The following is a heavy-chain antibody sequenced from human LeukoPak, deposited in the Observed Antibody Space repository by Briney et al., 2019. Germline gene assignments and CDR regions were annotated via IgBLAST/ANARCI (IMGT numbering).Heavy chain of an antibody. J-gene: IGHJ2*01. CDR3: AKDSEIAAAGSYWYFDL. D-gene: IGHD6-13*01. Sequence: GGSLRLSCAASGLTFRSYDMHWVRQAPGKGLQWVAVISYHGSNKYYTDSVKGRFTISRDNSKNTLYLQMNSLRAEDTAVYYCAKDSEIAAAGSYWYFDLWGRGTLVTVSS. CDR1: GLTFRSYD. V-gene: IGHV3-30*18. CDR2: ISYHGSNK.